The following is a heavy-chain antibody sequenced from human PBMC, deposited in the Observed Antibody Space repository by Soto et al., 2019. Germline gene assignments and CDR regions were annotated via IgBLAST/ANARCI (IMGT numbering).Heavy chain of an antibody. CDR1: GFTVSSKY. V-gene: IGHV3-66*01. J-gene: IGHJ4*02. Sequence: GGSLRLSCAASGFTVSSKYMSWVRQAPGKGLEWVSLIQSGGPTYYADSVKGRFTISRDNSKNTLYLQMNSLRAEDTAVYYCAKDLVLWFGELFSPFDYWGQGTLVTVSS. CDR3: AKDLVLWFGELFSPFDY. D-gene: IGHD3-10*01. CDR2: IQSGGPT.